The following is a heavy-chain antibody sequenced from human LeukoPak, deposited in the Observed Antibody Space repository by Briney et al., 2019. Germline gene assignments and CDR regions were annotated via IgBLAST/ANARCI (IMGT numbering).Heavy chain of an antibody. Sequence: GGSLRLSCAASGFTFSSYAMHWVRQAPGKGLEWVAVMSHDGSVKIYADSVQGRFTISRDNSKNTLYLQLSSLRAEDTAVYHCARPREAGSSSGWYFDKWGQGALVTVSS. V-gene: IGHV3-30-3*01. CDR3: ARPREAGSSSGWYFDK. J-gene: IGHJ4*02. CDR2: MSHDGSVK. CDR1: GFTFSSYA. D-gene: IGHD6-19*01.